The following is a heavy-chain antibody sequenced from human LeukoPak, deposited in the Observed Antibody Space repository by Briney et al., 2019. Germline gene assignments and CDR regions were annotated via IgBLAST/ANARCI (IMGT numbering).Heavy chain of an antibody. Sequence: SVKVSCKASGGTFSKYTISWVRQRPGQGLEWMGGITPLFGTANYAQKFQGRVTITADESASTAYMELSSLRSEDTAVYYCASYYYDSSGYTPYYFDYWGQGTLVTVSS. D-gene: IGHD3-22*01. CDR3: ASYYYDSSGYTPYYFDY. J-gene: IGHJ4*02. CDR1: GGTFSKYT. V-gene: IGHV1-69*13. CDR2: ITPLFGTA.